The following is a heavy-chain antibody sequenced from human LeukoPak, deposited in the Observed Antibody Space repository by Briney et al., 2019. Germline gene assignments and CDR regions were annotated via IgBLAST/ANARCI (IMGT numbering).Heavy chain of an antibody. D-gene: IGHD2-15*01. V-gene: IGHV3-20*04. CDR2: INWNGGST. J-gene: IGHJ4*02. CDR3: AGGGGWY. Sequence: TGGSLRLSCAASGFTVRSNYLTWVRQAPGKGLEWVSDINWNGGSTGYADSVKGRFTISRDNAKNSLYLQMNSLRAEDTALYYCAGGGGWYWGQGTLVTVSS. CDR1: GFTVRSNY.